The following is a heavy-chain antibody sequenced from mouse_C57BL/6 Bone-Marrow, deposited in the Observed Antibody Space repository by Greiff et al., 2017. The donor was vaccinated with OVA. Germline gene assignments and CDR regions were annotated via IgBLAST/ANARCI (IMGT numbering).Heavy chain of an antibody. D-gene: IGHD2-4*01. J-gene: IGHJ4*01. CDR3: ADDYPIYAMDY. Sequence: EVKLVESGGGLVKPGGSLKLSCAASGFTFSDYGMHWVRQAPETGLEWVAYISSGSSTIYYADTVKGRFTISRDNATNTLFLQMNSLLSEDTSMYYCADDYPIYAMDYWGQGTSVTVSS. CDR1: GFTFSDYG. CDR2: ISSGSSTI. V-gene: IGHV5-17*01.